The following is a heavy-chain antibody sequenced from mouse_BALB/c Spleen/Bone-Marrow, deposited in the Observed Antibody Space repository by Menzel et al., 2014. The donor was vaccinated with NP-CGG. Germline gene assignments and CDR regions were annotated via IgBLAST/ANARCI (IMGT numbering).Heavy chain of an antibody. D-gene: IGHD2-10*02. CDR1: GFTFTDYY. CDR2: IRNKANGYTT. J-gene: IGHJ1*01. V-gene: IGHV7-3*02. Sequence: EVMLVESGGGLVQPGGSLRLSCATSGFTFTDYYMSWVHQSPGKALEWLGFIRNKANGYTTEYSASVRGRFTISRDNSQSILYLQMNTPRTEYSATYFCARDVQYEIHWYFDFWGAGTTVTVSS. CDR3: ARDVQYEIHWYFDF.